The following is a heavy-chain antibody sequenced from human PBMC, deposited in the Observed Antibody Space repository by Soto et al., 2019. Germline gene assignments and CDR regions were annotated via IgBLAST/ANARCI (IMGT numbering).Heavy chain of an antibody. D-gene: IGHD4-17*01. Sequence: QVQLQESGPGLVRPSETLSLTCTVSGGSISSYYWSWIRQPPGKGLEWIGYIYYSGSANYNPSHKSRVTPSVDTSKTPCSQRLSSAAAADASVYYCARNYGGNVGYWGQGTLVTVSS. CDR1: GGSISSYY. J-gene: IGHJ4*02. V-gene: IGHV4-59*08. CDR3: ARNYGGNVGY. CDR2: IYYSGSA.